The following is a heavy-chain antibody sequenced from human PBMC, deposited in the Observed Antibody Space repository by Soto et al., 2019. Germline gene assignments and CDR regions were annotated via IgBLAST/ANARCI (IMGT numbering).Heavy chain of an antibody. Sequence: QITLKESGPTLVKPTQALTLSCTFSGFSLSGSSVGVGWIRQPPGKALEWLALIYWGDDKRFSPSLKSRLAISKDTSKNQVVLTMTNVDPVDTATYYCAHIPDYFGSGSPLFDYWGQGTLVTVSS. J-gene: IGHJ4*02. CDR3: AHIPDYFGSGSPLFDY. CDR2: IYWGDDK. CDR1: GFSLSGSSVG. D-gene: IGHD3-10*01. V-gene: IGHV2-5*02.